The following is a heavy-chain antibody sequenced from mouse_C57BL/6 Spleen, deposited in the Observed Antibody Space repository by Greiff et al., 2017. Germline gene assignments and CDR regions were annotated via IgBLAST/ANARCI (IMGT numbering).Heavy chain of an antibody. V-gene: IGHV10-1*01. D-gene: IGHD2-5*01. Sequence: EVMLVESGGGLVQPKGSLKLSCAASGFSFNTYAMNWVRQAPGKGLEWVARIRSKSNNYATYYADSVKDRFTISRDDSESMLYLQMNNLKTEDTAMYYCVRHSNYGYFDVWGTGTTGTVSS. CDR3: VRHSNYGYFDV. J-gene: IGHJ1*03. CDR2: IRSKSNNYAT. CDR1: GFSFNTYA.